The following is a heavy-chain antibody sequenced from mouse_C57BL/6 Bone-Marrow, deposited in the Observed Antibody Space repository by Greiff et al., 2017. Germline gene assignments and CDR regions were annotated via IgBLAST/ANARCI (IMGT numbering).Heavy chain of an antibody. Sequence: VQLQQSGAELVRPGASVKLSCTASGFNIKDDYMHWVKQRPEQGLEWIGWIYPENGDTEYASKFQGKATITADTSSNTAYLQLSSLTSEDTAVYYCTPMVTSYYLDYWGQGTTLTVSS. CDR2: IYPENGDT. J-gene: IGHJ2*01. V-gene: IGHV14-4*01. CDR1: GFNIKDDY. D-gene: IGHD2-2*01. CDR3: TPMVTSYYLDY.